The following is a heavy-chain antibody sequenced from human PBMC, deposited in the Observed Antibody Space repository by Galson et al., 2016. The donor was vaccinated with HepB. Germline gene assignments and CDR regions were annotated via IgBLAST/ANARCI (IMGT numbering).Heavy chain of an antibody. V-gene: IGHV4-34*01. CDR2: INHSGST. D-gene: IGHD1-7*01. Sequence: SETLSLTCAIFGGSFRDYSWSWIRQPPGKGLEWIGEINHSGSTNYNPSLQSRVTISLDTSRNLFSLNLSSVTAADTAVYYCAGGTRYNWNYVDLWGPGSLVTVSS. CDR3: AGGTRYNWNYVDL. CDR1: GGSFRDYS. J-gene: IGHJ5*02.